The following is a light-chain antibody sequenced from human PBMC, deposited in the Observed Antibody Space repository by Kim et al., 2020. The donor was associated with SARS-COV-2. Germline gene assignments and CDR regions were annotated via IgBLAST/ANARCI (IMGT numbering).Light chain of an antibody. J-gene: IGKJ1*01. CDR1: QYLSNN. Sequence: VSPGPRVTPPFSASQYLSNNLAWYPQDPGQPPRPLIYSMSTTATGVPGRLSGSGSGIDFTLSIHSLQSEDFAAYYLQQYNNWPRTFGQGTKVDIK. V-gene: IGKV3-15*01. CDR3: QQYNNWPRT. CDR2: SMS.